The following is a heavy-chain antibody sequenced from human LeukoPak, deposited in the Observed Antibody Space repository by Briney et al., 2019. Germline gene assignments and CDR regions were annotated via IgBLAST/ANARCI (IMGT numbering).Heavy chain of an antibody. Sequence: SETLSLTCTVSGYSISSGYYWGWIRQPPGKGLEWIGSIYHSGSTYYNPSLKSRVTISVDTSKNQFSLKLSSVTAADTAVYYCARASERWLQWAQFPHLDYWGQGTLVTVSS. V-gene: IGHV4-38-2*02. CDR3: ARASERWLQWAQFPHLDY. D-gene: IGHD5-24*01. CDR2: IYHSGST. J-gene: IGHJ4*02. CDR1: GYSISSGYY.